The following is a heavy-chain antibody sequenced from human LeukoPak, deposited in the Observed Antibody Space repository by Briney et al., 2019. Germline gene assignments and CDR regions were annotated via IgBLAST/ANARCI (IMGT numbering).Heavy chain of an antibody. CDR1: GTSISTYY. CDR2: LYYSGST. D-gene: IGHD3-10*01. J-gene: IGHJ4*02. Sequence: SETLSLTCTVSGTSISTYYWSWIRQPPGKGLEWVGYLYYSGSTSYNPSLKSRVTISVDTSKNQFSLRLSSVTAADTAVYYCARAGSGYSFDYWGQGALVTVSS. V-gene: IGHV4-59*08. CDR3: ARAGSGYSFDY.